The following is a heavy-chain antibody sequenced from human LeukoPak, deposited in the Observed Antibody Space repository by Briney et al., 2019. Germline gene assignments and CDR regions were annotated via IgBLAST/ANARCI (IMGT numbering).Heavy chain of an antibody. CDR1: GFTFEDHG. D-gene: IGHD4-23*01. J-gene: IGHJ6*02. CDR2: INWNSGSI. CDR3: AKALRWNYYYSLDV. V-gene: IGHV3-9*01. Sequence: GGSLRLSCAASGFTFEDHGMSWVRQVPGKGLEWVSLINWNSGSITYADSVKGRFTVSRDNAKNSLYLQMNNLRAEDTALYYCAKALRWNYYYSLDVWGRGTTVTVSS.